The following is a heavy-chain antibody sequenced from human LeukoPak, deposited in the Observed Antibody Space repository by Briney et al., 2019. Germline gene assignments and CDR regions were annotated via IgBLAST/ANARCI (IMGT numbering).Heavy chain of an antibody. J-gene: IGHJ5*02. CDR1: GGSISSSSYY. Sequence: PSETLSLTCTVSGGSISSSSYYWGWIRQPPGKGLEWIGSIYYSGSTYYNPSLKSRVTISVDTSKNQFSLKLSSVTAADTAVYYCASPIFPGSTYYYDSSGPAWGQGTLVTVSS. V-gene: IGHV4-39*01. CDR2: IYYSGST. CDR3: ASPIFPGSTYYYDSSGPA. D-gene: IGHD3-22*01.